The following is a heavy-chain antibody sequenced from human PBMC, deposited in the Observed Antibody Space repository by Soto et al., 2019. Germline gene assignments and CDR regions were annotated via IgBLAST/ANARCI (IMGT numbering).Heavy chain of an antibody. J-gene: IGHJ4*02. CDR1: GYTFTSYG. D-gene: IGHD1-1*01. CDR3: ARGRYGDY. V-gene: IGHV1-18*01. CDR2: ISAHNGNT. Sequence: QVHLVQSGAEVKKPGASVKVSCKASGYTFTSYGITWVRQAPGQGLEWLVWISAHNGNTDYAQKLQGRVIVTRDTSTSTAYMELRSLGSDDTAVYYCARGRYGDYWGQGALVTGSS.